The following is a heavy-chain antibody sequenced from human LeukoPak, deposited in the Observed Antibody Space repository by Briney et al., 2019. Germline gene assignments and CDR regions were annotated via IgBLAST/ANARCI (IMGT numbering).Heavy chain of an antibody. Sequence: GGSLRLSCAASGFTFSSYWMHWVRQAPGKGLEWVSGISWNSGSIGYADSVKGRFTISRDNAKNSLYLQMNSLRAEDTALYYCAKNLSPEYYDSSGLDYWGQGTLVTVSS. CDR1: GFTFSSYW. V-gene: IGHV3-9*01. CDR3: AKNLSPEYYDSSGLDY. CDR2: ISWNSGSI. D-gene: IGHD3-22*01. J-gene: IGHJ4*02.